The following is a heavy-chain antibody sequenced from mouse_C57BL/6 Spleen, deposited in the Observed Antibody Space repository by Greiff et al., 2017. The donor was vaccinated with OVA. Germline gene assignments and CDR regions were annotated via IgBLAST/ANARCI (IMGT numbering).Heavy chain of an antibody. CDR3: ARAATGGYFDV. V-gene: IGHV1-69*01. J-gene: IGHJ1*03. CDR1: GYTFTSYW. D-gene: IGHD6-1*01. Sequence: QVQLQQPGAELVMPVASVKLSCKASGYTFTSYWMHWVKQRPGQGLEWIGEIDPSDSYTNYNQKFKGKSTLTVDKSSSTAYMQLSSLTSEDSAVYYCARAATGGYFDVWGTGTTVTVSS. CDR2: IDPSDSYT.